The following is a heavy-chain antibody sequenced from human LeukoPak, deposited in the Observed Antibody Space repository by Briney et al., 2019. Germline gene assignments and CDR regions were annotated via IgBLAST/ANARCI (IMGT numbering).Heavy chain of an antibody. J-gene: IGHJ4*02. CDR2: INPHSGGT. D-gene: IGHD6-13*01. CDR1: GYTFTDYY. Sequence: ASVKVSCKASGYTFTDYYMHWVRQAPGQGLEWMGWINPHSGGTDHAQKFQGRVTMTRDTSISTAYMELSRLRSDDTAVYYCAKVPSESGPYSSSWYAAFFDYWGQGTLVTVSS. CDR3: AKVPSESGPYSSSWYAAFFDY. V-gene: IGHV1-2*02.